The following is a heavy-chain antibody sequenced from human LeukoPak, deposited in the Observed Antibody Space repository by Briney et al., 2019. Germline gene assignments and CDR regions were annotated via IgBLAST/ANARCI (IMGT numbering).Heavy chain of an antibody. CDR3: AIPRRGYSYGLFDY. J-gene: IGHJ4*02. D-gene: IGHD5-18*01. CDR2: ISGGGGST. V-gene: IGHV3-23*01. CDR1: GFTFSNDA. Sequence: PGGSLRLSCAASGFTFSNDAMTWVRQAPGEGLEWVSAISGGGGSTYYADSVKGRFTVSRDNSKNTLYLQMNSLRAEDTAVYFCAIPRRGYSYGLFDYWGQGTLVTVSS.